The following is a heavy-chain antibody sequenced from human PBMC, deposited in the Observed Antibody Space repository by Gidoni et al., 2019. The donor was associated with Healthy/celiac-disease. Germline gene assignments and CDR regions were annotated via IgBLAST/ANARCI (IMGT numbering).Heavy chain of an antibody. J-gene: IGHJ3*02. CDR2: ISYDGSNK. V-gene: IGHV3-30*01. CDR3: AREGITGTTDAFDI. CDR1: GFTFSSYA. Sequence: QVQLVESGGGVVQPGRSLRLSCAASGFTFSSYAMHWVRQAPGKGLEWVAVISYDGSNKYYADSVKGRFTISRDNSKNTLYLQMNSLRAEDTAVYYCAREGITGTTDAFDIWGQGTMVTVSS. D-gene: IGHD1-20*01.